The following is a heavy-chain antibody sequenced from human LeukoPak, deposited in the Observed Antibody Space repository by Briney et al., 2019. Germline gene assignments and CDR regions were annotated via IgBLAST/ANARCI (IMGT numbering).Heavy chain of an antibody. CDR1: GDTFTSYG. D-gene: IGHD5-24*01. Sequence: GASVKVSCKASGDTFTSYGISWVRQAPGQGLEWMGWMNPNSGNTGYAQKFQGRVTMTRNTSISTAYMELSSLRSEDTAVYYCARGGSMATIPHWGQGTLVTVSS. CDR3: ARGGSMATIPH. J-gene: IGHJ4*02. V-gene: IGHV1-8*02. CDR2: MNPNSGNT.